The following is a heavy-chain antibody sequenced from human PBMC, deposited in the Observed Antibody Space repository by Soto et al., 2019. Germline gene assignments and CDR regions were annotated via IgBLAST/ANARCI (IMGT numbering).Heavy chain of an antibody. D-gene: IGHD5-12*01. Sequence: QVQLVESGGGLVKPGGSLRLSCAASGFSFSDYDMSWIRQAPGKGLEWVSYISSSGRTTYHADYVKGRFTISRDNAKNSLYLEINSLRAEDTAVYHCARDRLRGYDRDCDSWDQGTLVTVSS. CDR3: ARDRLRGYDRDCDS. CDR2: ISSSGRTT. V-gene: IGHV3-11*01. CDR1: GFSFSDYD. J-gene: IGHJ4*02.